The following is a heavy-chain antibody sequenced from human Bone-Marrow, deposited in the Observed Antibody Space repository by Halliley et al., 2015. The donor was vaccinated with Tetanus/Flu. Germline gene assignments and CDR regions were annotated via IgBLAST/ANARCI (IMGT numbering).Heavy chain of an antibody. D-gene: IGHD3-10*01. CDR2: IYYSGSP. CDR3: ARDEYGSGSYGREYYFGMDV. J-gene: IGHJ6*02. V-gene: IGHV4-31*02. Sequence: PGKGLEWIGNIYYSGSPSYNPSLKSRVTISVDTSKNQFSLKLSSVIAADTAVYYCARDEYGSGSYGREYYFGMDVWDQGP.